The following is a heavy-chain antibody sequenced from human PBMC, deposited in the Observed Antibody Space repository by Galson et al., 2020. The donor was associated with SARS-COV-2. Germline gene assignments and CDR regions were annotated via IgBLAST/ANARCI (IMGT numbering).Heavy chain of an antibody. Sequence: ASVQVSCKVSGYTLTELSMHWVRQAPGKGLEWMGGFDPEDGETLYAQKFQGRVTMTEDTSTDTAYMELSSLRSEDTAVYYCASGIAVAGNLGDDYYDFGMDVWGQVTTVTVSS. CDR2: FDPEDGET. CDR1: GYTLTELS. J-gene: IGHJ6*02. D-gene: IGHD6-19*01. V-gene: IGHV1-24*01. CDR3: ASGIAVAGNLGDDYYDFGMDV.